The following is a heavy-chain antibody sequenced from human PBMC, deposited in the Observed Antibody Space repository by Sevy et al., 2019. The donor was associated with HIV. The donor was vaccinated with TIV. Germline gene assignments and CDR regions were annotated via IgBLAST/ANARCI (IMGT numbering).Heavy chain of an antibody. V-gene: IGHV3-30*02. CDR3: AKDPSGSYGGDDAFDI. CDR1: GFTFSSYG. CDR2: IRYDGSNK. D-gene: IGHD1-26*01. Sequence: GGSLRLSCAASGFTFSSYGMHWVRQAPGKGLEWVAFIRYDGSNKYYADSVKGRFTISRDNSKNTLNLQMNSLRAEDTAVYYCAKDPSGSYGGDDAFDIWGQGTMVTVSS. J-gene: IGHJ3*02.